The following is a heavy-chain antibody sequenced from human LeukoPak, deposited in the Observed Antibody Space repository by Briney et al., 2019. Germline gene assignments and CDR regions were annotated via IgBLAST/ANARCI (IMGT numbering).Heavy chain of an antibody. CDR3: ARGPWIAAYLSSWFDP. D-gene: IGHD6-6*01. CDR2: INHSGST. CDR1: GGSFSGYY. Sequence: PSETLSLTCAVYGGSFSGYYWSWIRQPPGKGLEWIGEINHSGSTNYNPSLKSRVTISVDTSKNQFSLKLSSVTAADTAVYYCARGPWIAAYLSSWFDPWGQGTLVTVSS. V-gene: IGHV4-34*01. J-gene: IGHJ5*02.